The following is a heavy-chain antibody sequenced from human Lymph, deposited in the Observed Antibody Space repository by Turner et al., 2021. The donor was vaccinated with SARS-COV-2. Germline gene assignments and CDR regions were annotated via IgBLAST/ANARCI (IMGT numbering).Heavy chain of an antibody. CDR3: ARDVERYNDFWSGYSGGYGLDV. D-gene: IGHD3-3*01. Sequence: QVQLVQPGAEAKKPGASVKVSCKASGYPFTGYYMHWVRQAPGQRLEWMGWINPNSGGTNYAQKFQGRVTMTRDTSISTAYMELSRLRSDDTAVYYCARDVERYNDFWSGYSGGYGLDVWGQGTTVTVSS. J-gene: IGHJ6*02. CDR2: INPNSGGT. CDR1: GYPFTGYY. V-gene: IGHV1-2*02.